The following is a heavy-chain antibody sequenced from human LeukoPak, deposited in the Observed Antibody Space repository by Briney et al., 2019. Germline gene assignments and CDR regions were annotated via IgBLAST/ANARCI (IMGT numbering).Heavy chain of an antibody. CDR1: GFTFSSYG. J-gene: IGHJ4*02. CDR3: ARDHNWGNEVDY. CDR2: IWYDGGNK. D-gene: IGHD7-27*01. Sequence: GRSLRLSCAASGFTFSSYGMHWVRQAPGKGLEWVAIIWYDGGNKYYADSVKGRFTISRDNSKNTLYLQMNSLRAEDTAVYYCARDHNWGNEVDYWGQGTLVTVSS. V-gene: IGHV3-33*08.